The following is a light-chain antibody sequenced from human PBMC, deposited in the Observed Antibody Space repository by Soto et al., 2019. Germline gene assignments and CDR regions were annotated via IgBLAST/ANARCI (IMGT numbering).Light chain of an antibody. CDR2: EVS. CDR1: SSDVGTYNL. Sequence: QSALTQPASVSGSPGQSVTISCTGASSDVGTYNLVSWYQQYPGKAPKLMISEVSKRPSGVSNRFSGSKSGTTASLTISVLQAEDEADYYCCSYAGTSTFYVFGTGTKLTVL. V-gene: IGLV2-23*02. J-gene: IGLJ1*01. CDR3: CSYAGTSTFYV.